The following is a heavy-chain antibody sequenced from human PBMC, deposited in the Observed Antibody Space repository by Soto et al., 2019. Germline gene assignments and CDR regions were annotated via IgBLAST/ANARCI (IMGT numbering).Heavy chain of an antibody. D-gene: IGHD5-18*01. CDR1: GGTFSSYA. Sequence: QVQLVQSGAEVKKPGSSVKVSCKASGGTFSSYAISWVRQAPGQGLEWMGGIIPIFGTANYAQKFQGRVTITADESTSTAYMELSSLRSADTAVYYCARRRNSNAPKGDDAFDIWGQGTMVTVSS. CDR2: IIPIFGTA. J-gene: IGHJ3*02. CDR3: ARRRNSNAPKGDDAFDI. V-gene: IGHV1-69*01.